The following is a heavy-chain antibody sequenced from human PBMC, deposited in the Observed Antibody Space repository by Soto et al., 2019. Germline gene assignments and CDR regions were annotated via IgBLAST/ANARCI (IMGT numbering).Heavy chain of an antibody. D-gene: IGHD3-22*01. CDR3: TTMWAYYYDSSGYLPFDY. Sequence: GGSLRLSCAASGFTFSNAWMSWVRQAPGKGLEWVGRIKSKTDGGTTDYATPVKGRFTISRDDSKNTLYLQMNSLKTEDTAVYYCTTMWAYYYDSSGYLPFDYWGQGTLVTVS. V-gene: IGHV3-15*01. CDR1: GFTFSNAW. J-gene: IGHJ4*02. CDR2: IKSKTDGGTT.